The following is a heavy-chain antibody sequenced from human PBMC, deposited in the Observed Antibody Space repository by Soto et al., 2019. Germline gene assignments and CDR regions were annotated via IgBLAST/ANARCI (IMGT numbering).Heavy chain of an antibody. J-gene: IGHJ4*02. V-gene: IGHV4-59*01. CDR3: ARGVGRYGSNLDY. D-gene: IGHD1-26*01. CDR2: ICNSGGT. CDR1: GGSISSYC. Sequence: QVQLQESGPGLVKPSETLSLTCTGSGGSISSYCWSWVRQPPGEGLEWIANICNSGGTNYNPSLKSRVVISVDTSRNQFSLKLSSVTAADTAVYYCARGVGRYGSNLDYWGQGTLVTVSS.